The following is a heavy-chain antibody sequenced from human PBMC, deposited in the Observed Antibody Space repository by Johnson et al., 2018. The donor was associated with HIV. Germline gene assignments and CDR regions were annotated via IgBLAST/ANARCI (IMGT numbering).Heavy chain of an antibody. CDR1: GFTFSRYW. V-gene: IGHV3-20*04. D-gene: IGHD1-26*01. CDR3: ARDFGLEWELDGAFDI. CDR2: INWNVGST. Sequence: VQLVESGGGLVQPGGSLRLSCAASGFTFSRYWMSWVRQAPGKGLEWVSGINWNVGSTGYADSVKGRFTISRDNAKNSLYLQMNSLRAEDTALYYCARDFGLEWELDGAFDIWGQGTMVTVSS. J-gene: IGHJ3*02.